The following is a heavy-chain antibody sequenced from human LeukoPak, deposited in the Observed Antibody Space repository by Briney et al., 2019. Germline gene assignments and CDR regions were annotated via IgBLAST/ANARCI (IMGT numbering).Heavy chain of an antibody. CDR1: GYTFTSYG. V-gene: IGHV1-18*01. CDR3: AREMDSSSWYAGYYYYYGMDV. J-gene: IGHJ6*02. Sequence: GASVKVSCKASGYTFTSYGISWVRQAPGQGLEWMGWISAYNGNTNYAQKLQGRVTMTTDTSTSTAYMELRSLRSDDTAVYYCAREMDSSSWYAGYYYYYGMDVWGQGTTVTVSS. CDR2: ISAYNGNT. D-gene: IGHD6-13*01.